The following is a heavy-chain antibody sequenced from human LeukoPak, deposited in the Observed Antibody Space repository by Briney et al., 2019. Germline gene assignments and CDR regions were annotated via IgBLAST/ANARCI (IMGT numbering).Heavy chain of an antibody. J-gene: IGHJ6*02. CDR1: GFTYSSYW. CDR2: IKPYGTQN. V-gene: IGHV3-7*04. CDR3: ARLRPYSSSWYAYYGMDV. Sequence: PGPSLRLSCVASGFTYSSYWMTWIRQYPWKGLEWVANIKPYGTQNYYVDSVKGRFTISRDNAKNSLYLQMNSLRADETAVYYCARLRPYSSSWYAYYGMDVWGQGTTVTVSS. D-gene: IGHD6-13*01.